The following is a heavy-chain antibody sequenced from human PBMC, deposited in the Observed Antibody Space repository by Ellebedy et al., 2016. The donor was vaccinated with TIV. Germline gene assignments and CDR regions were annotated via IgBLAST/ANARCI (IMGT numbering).Heavy chain of an antibody. J-gene: IGHJ4*02. D-gene: IGHD3-22*01. V-gene: IGHV3-9*01. Sequence: SLKISXAASGFTFDDYAMHWVRQAPGKGLEWVSGISWNSGSIGYADSVKGRFTISRDNAKNSLYLQMNSLRAEDTALYYCAKASYYYDSSGPEDYYFDYWGQGTLVTVSS. CDR2: ISWNSGSI. CDR3: AKASYYYDSSGPEDYYFDY. CDR1: GFTFDDYA.